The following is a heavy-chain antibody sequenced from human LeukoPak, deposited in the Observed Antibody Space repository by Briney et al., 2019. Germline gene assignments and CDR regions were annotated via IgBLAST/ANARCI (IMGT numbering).Heavy chain of an antibody. V-gene: IGHV3-48*03. CDR3: AKWGGLEPWVYYYYMDV. CDR2: ISSSGSTI. D-gene: IGHD3-3*01. J-gene: IGHJ6*03. CDR1: GFTFSSYE. Sequence: GGSLRLSCAASGFTFSSYEMNWVRQAPGKGLEWVSYISSSGSTIYYADSVKGRFTISRDNSKNTLYLQMNSLRAEDTAVYYCAKWGGLEPWVYYYYMDVWGKGTTVTISS.